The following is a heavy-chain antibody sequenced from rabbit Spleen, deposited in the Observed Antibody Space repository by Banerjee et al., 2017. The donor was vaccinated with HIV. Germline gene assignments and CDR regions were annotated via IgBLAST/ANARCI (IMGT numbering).Heavy chain of an antibody. CDR2: IYAAKGST. J-gene: IGHJ4*01. CDR1: GIDFTKYY. D-gene: IGHD1-1*01. Sequence: HQLVESGGGLVKPGASLTLTCKASGIDFTKYYITWVRQAPGKGLEWIGIIYAAKGSTDYASWVNGRFTISSDNAQNTLYLQLNSLTVADTATYFCVRGASSSGYYNLWGPGTLVTVS. CDR3: VRGASSSGYYNL. V-gene: IGHV1S7*01.